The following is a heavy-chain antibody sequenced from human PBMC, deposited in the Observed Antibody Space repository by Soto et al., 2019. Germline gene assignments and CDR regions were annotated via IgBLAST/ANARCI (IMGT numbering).Heavy chain of an antibody. CDR2: ISGSGGST. Sequence: AGGSLRLSCAASGFTFSSYAMSWVRQAPGKGLGWVSAISGSGGSTYYADSVKGRFTISRDNSKNTLYLQMNSLRAEDTAVYYCAKGRRIAVAGNAFDIWGQGTMVTVSS. CDR1: GFTFSSYA. CDR3: AKGRRIAVAGNAFDI. J-gene: IGHJ3*02. D-gene: IGHD6-19*01. V-gene: IGHV3-23*01.